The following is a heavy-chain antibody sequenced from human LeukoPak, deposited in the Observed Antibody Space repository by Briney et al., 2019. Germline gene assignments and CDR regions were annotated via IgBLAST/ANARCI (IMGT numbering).Heavy chain of an antibody. D-gene: IGHD1-26*01. Sequence: PSETLSLTCTVSGGSVSSYYWNWIRQPPGKGLEWIGYIYYSGSTNYNPSLKSRATISIDTSKNQFSLKLNSVTAADTAVYYCARWDSGSYFLDYWGQGTLVTVSS. CDR2: IYYSGST. J-gene: IGHJ4*02. V-gene: IGHV4-59*02. CDR1: GGSVSSYY. CDR3: ARWDSGSYFLDY.